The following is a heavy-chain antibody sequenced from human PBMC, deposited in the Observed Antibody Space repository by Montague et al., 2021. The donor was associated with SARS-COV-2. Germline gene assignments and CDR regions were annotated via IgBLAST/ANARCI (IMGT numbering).Heavy chain of an antibody. D-gene: IGHD3-9*01. V-gene: IGHV4-59*01. Sequence: SETLSLTCTVSGGSISSYYWSWIRQPPGKGLEWIGYIYYSGSTNYNPSPKSRVTISVDTSKNQFSLKLSSVTAADTAVYYCARDSRTDYDWLFPDSGSYYYYMDVWGKGTTVTVSS. J-gene: IGHJ6*03. CDR2: IYYSGST. CDR1: GGSISSYY. CDR3: ARDSRTDYDWLFPDSGSYYYYMDV.